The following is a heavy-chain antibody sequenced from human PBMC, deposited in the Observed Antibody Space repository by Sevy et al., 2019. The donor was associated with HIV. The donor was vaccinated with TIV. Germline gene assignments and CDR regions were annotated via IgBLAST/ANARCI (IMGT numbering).Heavy chain of an antibody. CDR2: ISGSGGST. CDR1: GFTFSTYA. J-gene: IGHJ4*02. CDR3: AKCPYGDSRPPFDY. Sequence: GGSLRLSCTASGFTFSTYAMSWVRQAPGKGLEWVSAISGSGGSTYYADSVKGQFTVSRDNSKNTLFLQMNNLRADDTAVYYCAKCPYGDSRPPFDYWGQGTLVTVSS. V-gene: IGHV3-23*01. D-gene: IGHD4-17*01.